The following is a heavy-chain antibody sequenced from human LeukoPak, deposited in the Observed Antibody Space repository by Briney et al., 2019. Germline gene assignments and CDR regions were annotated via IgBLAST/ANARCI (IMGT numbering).Heavy chain of an antibody. D-gene: IGHD3-10*01. CDR2: IYYSGNT. Sequence: PSEALSLTCTVSGDSISTSNSYWGWIRQPPWKGLEWIGSIYYSGNTYYNASLKSRVTISVDTSKNQFSLKFTSVTAADTAVYYCARQQSKGGYYGSGTPYVGFDYWGQGTLVTVSS. CDR1: GDSISTSNSY. V-gene: IGHV4-39*01. CDR3: ARQQSKGGYYGSGTPYVGFDY. J-gene: IGHJ4*02.